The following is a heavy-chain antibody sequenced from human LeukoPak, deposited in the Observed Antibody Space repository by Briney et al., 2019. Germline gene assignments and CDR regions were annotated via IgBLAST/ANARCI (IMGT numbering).Heavy chain of an antibody. CDR1: GYSFRSHS. J-gene: IGHJ4*02. Sequence: KPGGSLRLSCAGSGYSFRSHSMNWVRQAPGKGLEWVSSISSISHYIYYADSVKGRFTISRDNAKNSLYLQMNSLRAEDTALYYCTRAYYDSSGLPFDYWGQGTLVTVSS. D-gene: IGHD3-22*01. CDR3: TRAYYDSSGLPFDY. CDR2: ISSISHYI. V-gene: IGHV3-21*01.